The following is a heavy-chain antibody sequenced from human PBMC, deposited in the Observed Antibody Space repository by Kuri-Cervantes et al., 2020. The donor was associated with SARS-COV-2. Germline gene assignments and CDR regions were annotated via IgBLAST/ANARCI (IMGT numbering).Heavy chain of an antibody. V-gene: IGHV4-31*03. CDR1: GGSISSGGYY. Sequence: LRLSCTVSGGSISSGGYYWSWVRQHPGKGLEWIGYIYYSGSTYYNPSLKSRVTISVDTSKNQFSLKLSSVTAADTAVYYCARGRSRITIFGVVISGVGYYFDYWGQGTLVTVSS. CDR3: ARGRSRITIFGVVISGVGYYFDY. D-gene: IGHD3-3*01. CDR2: IYYSGST. J-gene: IGHJ4*02.